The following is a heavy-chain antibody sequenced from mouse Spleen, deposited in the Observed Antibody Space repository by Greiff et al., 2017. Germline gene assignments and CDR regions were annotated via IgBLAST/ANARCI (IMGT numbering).Heavy chain of an antibody. CDR1: GYTFTSYW. V-gene: IGHV1-50*01. Sequence: VQLQQPGAELVKPGASVKLSCKASGYTFTSYWMQWVKQRPGQGLEWIGEIDPSDSYTNYNQKFKGKATLTVDTSSSTAYMQLSSLTSEDSAVYYCARRWLLRGGYFDVWGTGTTVTVSS. J-gene: IGHJ1*03. D-gene: IGHD2-3*01. CDR3: ARRWLLRGGYFDV. CDR2: IDPSDSYT.